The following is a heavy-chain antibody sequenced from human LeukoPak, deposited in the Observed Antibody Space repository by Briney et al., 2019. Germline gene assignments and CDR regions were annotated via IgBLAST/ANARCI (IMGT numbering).Heavy chain of an antibody. Sequence: GGSLRLSCVASGFTFSSHGMHWVRQAPGKGLEYVSAITSDGGSTFYANSVKRRFTISRDNSNNTVYLQMGSLRAEDLAVYYCARVAVWLGDAFDIWGQGTMVTVSS. CDR2: ITSDGGST. J-gene: IGHJ3*02. D-gene: IGHD6-19*01. V-gene: IGHV3-64*01. CDR3: ARVAVWLGDAFDI. CDR1: GFTFSSHG.